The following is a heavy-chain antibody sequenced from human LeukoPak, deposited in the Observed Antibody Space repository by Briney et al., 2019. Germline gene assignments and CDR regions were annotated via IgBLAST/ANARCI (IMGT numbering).Heavy chain of an antibody. V-gene: IGHV4-34*01. J-gene: IGHJ4*02. Sequence: SETLSLTCAVYGGSFSGYYWSWIRQPPGKGLEWIGEINHSGSTNYNPSLKSRVTISVDTSKNQFSLKLSSVTAADTAVYYCARGGLRADIVVVIARSIFFDYWGQGTLVTVSS. D-gene: IGHD2-21*01. CDR1: GGSFSGYY. CDR3: ARGGLRADIVVVIARSIFFDY. CDR2: INHSGST.